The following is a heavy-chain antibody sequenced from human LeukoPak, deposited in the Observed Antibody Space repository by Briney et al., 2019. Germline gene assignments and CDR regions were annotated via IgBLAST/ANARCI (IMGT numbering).Heavy chain of an antibody. D-gene: IGHD6-19*01. J-gene: IGHJ4*02. V-gene: IGHV4-39*01. Sequence: PETLSLTCTVSDGSISSSSYYWGWIRQPPGKGLEWILSIYYSGSTYYNPSLKSRVTISVDTSKNQFSLKLSSVTAADTAVYYCARLAVAALLFDYWGQGTLVTVSS. CDR3: ARLAVAALLFDY. CDR2: IYYSGST. CDR1: DGSISSSSYY.